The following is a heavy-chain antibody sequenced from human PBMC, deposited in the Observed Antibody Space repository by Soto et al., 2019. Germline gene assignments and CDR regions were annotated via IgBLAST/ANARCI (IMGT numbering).Heavy chain of an antibody. D-gene: IGHD4-17*01. CDR3: ARVYYGGNSVGTYFDY. J-gene: IGHJ4*02. CDR1: GGSISSGDYY. Sequence: QVQLQESGPGLVKPSQTLSLTCTVSGGSISSGDYYWSWIRQPPGRGLEWIGYIYYSGSTYYNPSLKSRVTISVDTSKNQFSLKLSSVTAADTAVYYCARVYYGGNSVGTYFDYWGQGTLVTVSS. CDR2: IYYSGST. V-gene: IGHV4-30-4*01.